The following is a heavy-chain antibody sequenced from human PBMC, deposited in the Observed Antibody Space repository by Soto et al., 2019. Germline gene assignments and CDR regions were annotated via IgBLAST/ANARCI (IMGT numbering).Heavy chain of an antibody. CDR1: ELTVNSKY. J-gene: IGHJ4*02. D-gene: IGHD3-10*01. Sequence: GGSLRLSYTASELTVNSKYMSWVRQAPGKGLEWVSVIYGGGTRYYAESVKGRFIISSDNSKSTVYLQMNSLRAEDTGIYYCATSPADRGWFSYFDYWGQGTLVTVSS. V-gene: IGHV3-66*01. CDR3: ATSPADRGWFSYFDY. CDR2: IYGGGTR.